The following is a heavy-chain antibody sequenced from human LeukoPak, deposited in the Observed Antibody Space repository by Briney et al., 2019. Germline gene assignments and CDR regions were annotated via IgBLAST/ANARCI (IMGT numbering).Heavy chain of an antibody. CDR3: ARVATVRFFPSGYFDY. J-gene: IGHJ4*02. D-gene: IGHD3-3*01. Sequence: ASVKVSCKASGYTFTGYYMHWVRQAPGQGLEWMGWINPNSGGTNYAQKLQGRVTMTTDTSTSTAYMELRSLRSDDTAVYYCARVATVRFFPSGYFDYWGQGTLVTVSS. CDR2: INPNSGGT. CDR1: GYTFTGYY. V-gene: IGHV1-2*02.